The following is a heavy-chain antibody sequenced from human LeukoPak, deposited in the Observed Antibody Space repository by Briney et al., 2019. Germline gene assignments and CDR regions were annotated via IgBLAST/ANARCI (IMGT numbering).Heavy chain of an antibody. CDR3: ITDGPYSSV. D-gene: IGHD6-6*01. Sequence: PGGSLRLSCAVSGFTFSDAWMGWVRQAPGKGLEWVGRIKSRTDGGTTDYAAPVEGRFTVSRDDSRNTLYLQMNSLKTEDTAIYYCITDGPYSSVWGQGTMVTVPS. CDR2: IKSRTDGGTT. J-gene: IGHJ3*01. CDR1: GFTFSDAW. V-gene: IGHV3-15*01.